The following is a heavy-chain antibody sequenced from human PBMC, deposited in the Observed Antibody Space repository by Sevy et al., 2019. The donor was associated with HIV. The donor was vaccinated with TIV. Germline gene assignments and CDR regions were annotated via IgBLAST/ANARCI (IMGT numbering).Heavy chain of an antibody. CDR1: GFTFKSYW. CDR3: AREGSAYDTYYYHYAMDV. CDR2: INQDGSEK. V-gene: IGHV3-7*01. J-gene: IGHJ6*02. D-gene: IGHD5-12*01. Sequence: GESLRLSCAAPGFTFKSYWMTWVRQAPGKGLEWVANINQDGSEKYYSDSLKGRFSISRDNSKNSVHLQINTLRAEDTAVYYCAREGSAYDTYYYHYAMDVWGQGTTVTVSS.